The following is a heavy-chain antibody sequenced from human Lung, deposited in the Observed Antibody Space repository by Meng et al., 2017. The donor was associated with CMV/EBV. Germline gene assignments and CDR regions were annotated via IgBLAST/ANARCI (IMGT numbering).Heavy chain of an antibody. CDR2: TYYRSKWYN. CDR3: ARFGTVGAGSGVYFDY. D-gene: IGHD3-10*01. Sequence: SQTLSLTXAISGDSVSSNSAAWNWIRQSPSRGLEWLGRTYYRSKWYNDYAVSVKSRITINPDTSKNQFSLQLNSVTPEDTAVYYCARFGTVGAGSGVYFDYWGQGTXVTVSS. V-gene: IGHV6-1*01. J-gene: IGHJ4*02. CDR1: GDSVSSNSAA.